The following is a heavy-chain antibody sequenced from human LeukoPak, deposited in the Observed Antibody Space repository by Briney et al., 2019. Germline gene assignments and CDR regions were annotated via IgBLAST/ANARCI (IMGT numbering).Heavy chain of an antibody. Sequence: ASVKVSCKASAYTFTIYTIHWVRQAHGQRLEWMGWINAGNGNTRYSQNFQGRVTITRDTSATTAYMELSSLRSEDTAVYYCARTTRSWYEDNDAFDIWGQGTTVTVSS. J-gene: IGHJ3*02. CDR3: ARTTRSWYEDNDAFDI. D-gene: IGHD6-13*01. CDR1: AYTFTIYT. CDR2: INAGNGNT. V-gene: IGHV1-3*01.